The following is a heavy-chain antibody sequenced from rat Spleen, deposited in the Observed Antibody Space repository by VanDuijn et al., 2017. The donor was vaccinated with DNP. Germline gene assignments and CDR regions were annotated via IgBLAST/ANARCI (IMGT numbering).Heavy chain of an antibody. CDR3: ARWPGYNPPYAMDA. CDR1: GYSITSCCR. Sequence: EVQLQESGPGLVKPSQSLSLTCSVTGYSITSCCRWTWIRKFPGNKLEWMGYINSAGTTKYNPSLKSRISITRDTSKNQLFLQVNSVTTEDTATYHCARWPGYNPPYAMDAWGQGTSVTVSS. J-gene: IGHJ4*01. V-gene: IGHV3-3*01. D-gene: IGHD1-4*01. CDR2: INSAGTT.